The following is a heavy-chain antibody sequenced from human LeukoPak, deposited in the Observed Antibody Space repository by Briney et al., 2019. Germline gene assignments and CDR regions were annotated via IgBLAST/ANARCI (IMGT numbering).Heavy chain of an antibody. J-gene: IGHJ3*02. D-gene: IGHD6-6*01. V-gene: IGHV1-46*03. CDR2: INPSGGST. CDR3: ASPHSIAARPDAFDI. CDR1: GYTFTSYY. Sequence: ASVKVSCKASGYTFTSYYMHWVRQAPGQGLEWMGIINPSGGSTSYAQKFQGRVTMTRGTSTSTVYMELSSLRSEDTAVYYCASPHSIAARPDAFDIWGQGTMVTVSS.